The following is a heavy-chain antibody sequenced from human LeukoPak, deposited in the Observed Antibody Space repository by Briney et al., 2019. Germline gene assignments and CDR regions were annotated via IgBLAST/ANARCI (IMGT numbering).Heavy chain of an antibody. CDR2: IYYSGST. V-gene: IGHV4-59*01. D-gene: IGHD3-10*01. Sequence: PSETLSLTCTVSGGSISSYYWSWIRQPPGKGLEWSGYIYYSGSTNYNPSLKSRVIISVDTSKNQFSLKLSSVTAADTAVYYCARESGYYGSGSYYGDYYGMDVWGKGTTVTVSS. CDR3: ARESGYYGSGSYYGDYYGMDV. CDR1: GGSISSYY. J-gene: IGHJ6*04.